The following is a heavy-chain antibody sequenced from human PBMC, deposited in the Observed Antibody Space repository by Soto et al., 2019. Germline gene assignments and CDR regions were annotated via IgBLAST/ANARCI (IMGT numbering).Heavy chain of an antibody. D-gene: IGHD6-6*01. Sequence: QVQLAESGGGVVQPGRSLRLSCAASGFTFSSYGMHWVRQAPGKGLEWVAVISYDGSNKYYADSVKGRFTISRDNSKNTLYLQMNSLRAEDTAVYYCAKDQDSSSGPYYYYGMDVWGQGTTVTVSS. CDR2: ISYDGSNK. V-gene: IGHV3-30*18. J-gene: IGHJ6*02. CDR3: AKDQDSSSGPYYYYGMDV. CDR1: GFTFSSYG.